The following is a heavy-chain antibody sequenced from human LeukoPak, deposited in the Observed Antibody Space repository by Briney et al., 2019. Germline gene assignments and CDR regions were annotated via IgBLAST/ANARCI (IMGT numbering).Heavy chain of an antibody. CDR2: ISSSGSTI. Sequence: PGGSLRLSCAASGFTFSDYYMSWIRQAPGKGLEWVSYISSSGSTIYYADSVKGRFTISRDNAKNSLYLQMNSLRAEDTAVYYCARDSFRAAAAPFDYWGQGTLVTVSS. V-gene: IGHV3-11*04. CDR3: ARDSFRAAAAPFDY. D-gene: IGHD6-13*01. CDR1: GFTFSDYY. J-gene: IGHJ4*02.